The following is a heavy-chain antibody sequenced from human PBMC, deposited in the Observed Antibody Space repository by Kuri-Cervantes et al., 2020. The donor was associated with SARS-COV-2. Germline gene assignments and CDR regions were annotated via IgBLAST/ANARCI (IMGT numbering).Heavy chain of an antibody. CDR3: ARDSTYSSGWYEGFDYYYSGMDV. V-gene: IGHV4-38-2*02. Sequence: ESLKISCAVSGYSISSGYYWGWIRQPPGKGLEWIGSIYHSGSTYYNPSLKSRVTISVDTSKNQFSLKLTSVTAADTAVYYCARDSTYSSGWYEGFDYYYSGMDVWGQGTTVTVSS. CDR2: IYHSGST. D-gene: IGHD6-19*01. CDR1: GYSISSGYY. J-gene: IGHJ6*02.